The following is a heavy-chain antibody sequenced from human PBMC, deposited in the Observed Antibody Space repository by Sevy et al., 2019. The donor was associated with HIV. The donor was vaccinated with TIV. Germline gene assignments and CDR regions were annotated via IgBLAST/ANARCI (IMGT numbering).Heavy chain of an antibody. V-gene: IGHV4-59*01. CDR1: GCSISSYY. CDR3: ARVQDGYFDY. CDR2: IYYSGST. J-gene: IGHJ4*02. Sequence: SETLSLTCTVSGCSISSYYWSWIRQPPGKGLEWIGYIYYSGSTNYNPSLKSRVTISVATSKNQFSLNLSSVTAADTAVYYCARVQDGYFDYWGQGTLVTVSS.